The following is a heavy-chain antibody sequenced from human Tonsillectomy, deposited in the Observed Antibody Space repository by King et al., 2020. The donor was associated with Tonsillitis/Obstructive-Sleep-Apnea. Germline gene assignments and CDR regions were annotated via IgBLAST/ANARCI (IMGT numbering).Heavy chain of an antibody. CDR2: ISGSGGST. D-gene: IGHD3-10*01. J-gene: IGHJ4*02. CDR1: GFTFSSYA. CDR3: AKDSTPDYYGSGSYYNAPFDY. V-gene: IGHV3-23*04. Sequence: VQLVESGGGLVQPGGSLRLSCAASGFTFSSYAMSWVRQAPGKGLEWVSAISGSGGSTYYADSVKGRFTISRDNSKNTLYLQMNSLRAEDTAVYYCAKDSTPDYYGSGSYYNAPFDYWGQGTLVTVSS.